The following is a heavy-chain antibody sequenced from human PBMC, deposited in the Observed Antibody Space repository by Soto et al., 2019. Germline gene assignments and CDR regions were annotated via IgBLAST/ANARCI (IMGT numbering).Heavy chain of an antibody. Sequence: QVLLQEPGPGVVKPSGTLSLTCVVSDKSISKDIWWNWVRQPPGQGLEWVGEVHPTKGALYNPALGRGVTVSADLSNCKIFVEVHSLGAADTAVYYCARAGFWNVDSWGQGTPVTVSS. CDR3: ARAGFWNVDS. J-gene: IGHJ4*02. V-gene: IGHV4-4*02. D-gene: IGHD1-1*01. CDR1: DKSISKDIW. CDR2: VHPTKGA.